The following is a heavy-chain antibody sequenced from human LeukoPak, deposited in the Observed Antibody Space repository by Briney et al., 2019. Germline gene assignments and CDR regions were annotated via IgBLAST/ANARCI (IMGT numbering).Heavy chain of an antibody. CDR3: AKHLTATNTYIFFGLDV. D-gene: IGHD1-26*01. V-gene: IGHV3-9*01. J-gene: IGHJ6*02. CDR1: GYSFKDYG. Sequence: PGGSLRLSCAATGYSFKDYGMHWVRQPPGKGLGWVSAINWNGGGTDYADSVKGRFTIFRDNAKNSLYLQLSSLRPEDTALYYCAKHLTATNTYIFFGLDVWGQGTSVTVSS. CDR2: INWNGGGT.